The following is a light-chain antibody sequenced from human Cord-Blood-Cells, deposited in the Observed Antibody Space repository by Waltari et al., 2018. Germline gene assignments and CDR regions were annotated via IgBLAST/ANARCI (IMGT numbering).Light chain of an antibody. Sequence: QSALTQPASVSGTPGQSITISFTGTSSDVGGYNYLSWYQQHPGKAPTLMIYDVSKRPSGVSNPFSGSKSGNTASLTISGLQAEDEADYYCSSYTSSSTLVFGGGTKLTVL. CDR2: DVS. J-gene: IGLJ3*02. V-gene: IGLV2-14*01. CDR3: SSYTSSSTLV. CDR1: SSDVGGYNY.